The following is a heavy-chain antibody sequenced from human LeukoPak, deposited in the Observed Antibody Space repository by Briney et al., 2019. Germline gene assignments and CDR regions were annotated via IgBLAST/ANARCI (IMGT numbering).Heavy chain of an antibody. CDR1: GGSVSNYY. Sequence: SETLSLTCTVSGGSVSNYYWSWIRQSPGKGLEWIGEIYHSGSTNYNPSLKSRVTISVDKSKNQFSLKLSSVTAADTAVYYCARIRVRYGDYLPPYAFDIWGQGTMVTVSS. CDR3: ARIRVRYGDYLPPYAFDI. V-gene: IGHV4-59*02. CDR2: IYHSGST. J-gene: IGHJ3*02. D-gene: IGHD4-17*01.